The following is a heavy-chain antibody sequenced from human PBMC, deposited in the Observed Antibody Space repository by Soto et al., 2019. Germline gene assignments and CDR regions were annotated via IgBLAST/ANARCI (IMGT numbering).Heavy chain of an antibody. Sequence: QVQLVESGGGVVQPGRSLRLSCAASGLTFSSYGMHWVRQAPGKGPEWVAAISYDGSNKNYADSVKGRFTISRDNSKNTVHLHMNSLRAEDTAVYYCAKDTYYHDSSGYYIFDYWGQGTLVTVSS. D-gene: IGHD3-22*01. CDR2: ISYDGSNK. J-gene: IGHJ4*02. CDR1: GLTFSSYG. V-gene: IGHV3-30*18. CDR3: AKDTYYHDSSGYYIFDY.